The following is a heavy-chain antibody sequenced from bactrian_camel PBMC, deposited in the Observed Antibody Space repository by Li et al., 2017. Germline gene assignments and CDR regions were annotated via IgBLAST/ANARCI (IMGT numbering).Heavy chain of an antibody. Sequence: HVQLVESGGGSVQAGGSLKLSCTVSGSLFNNCGMAWYRQAPGKDRDWVSSINRDGTASNVDSVKGRFTISQDDAKKTLYLQMHSLNTDDTAVYYCAAGTRSGYGSLCRFRDWGRGTQVTVS. D-gene: IGHD7*01. V-gene: IGHV3S53*01. CDR3: AAGTRSGYGSLCRFRD. CDR1: GSLFNNCG. CDR2: INRDGTA. J-gene: IGHJ4*01.